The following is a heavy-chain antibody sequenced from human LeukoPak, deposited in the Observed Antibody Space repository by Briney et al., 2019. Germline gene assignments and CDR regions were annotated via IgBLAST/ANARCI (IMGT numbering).Heavy chain of an antibody. CDR1: GFTFSTDW. D-gene: IGHD1-26*01. CDR3: VRGRWEVLLDS. J-gene: IGHJ4*02. V-gene: IGHV3-74*01. CDR2: INGDVTST. Sequence: PGGSLRLSCAASGFTFSTDWTHWVRQAPGKGPVWVSRINGDVTSTDYADSVRGRFTISRDNAKNTLYLQMNSLRAEDTAVYFCVRGRWEVLLDSWGQGTLVTVSS.